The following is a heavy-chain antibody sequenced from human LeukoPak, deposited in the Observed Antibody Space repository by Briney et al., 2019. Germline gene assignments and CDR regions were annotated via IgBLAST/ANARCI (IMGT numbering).Heavy chain of an antibody. D-gene: IGHD3-3*01. CDR3: ATDRGDFWSGYWGIDP. V-gene: IGHV3-23*01. Sequence: GGSLRLSCAASGFTFSSYAMSWVRQAPGKGLEWVSAISGSGGSTYYADSVKGRFTISRDNSKNTLYLQMNSQRAEDTAVYYCATDRGDFWSGYWGIDPWGQGTLVTVSS. CDR1: GFTFSSYA. CDR2: ISGSGGST. J-gene: IGHJ5*02.